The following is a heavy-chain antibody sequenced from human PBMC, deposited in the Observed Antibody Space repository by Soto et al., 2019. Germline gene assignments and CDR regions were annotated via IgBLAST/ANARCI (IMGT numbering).Heavy chain of an antibody. CDR1: GFTFSSYW. CDR2: IKQDGSEK. V-gene: IGHV3-7*03. Sequence: EVQLVESGGGLVQPGGSLRLSCAASGFTFSSYWMSWVRQDPGKGLEWVANIKQDGSEKYYVDSVKGRFTISRDNAKNSLYLQMNSLRAEDTAVYYCARAKVAGTTPWFDPWGQGTLVTVSS. D-gene: IGHD6-19*01. J-gene: IGHJ5*02. CDR3: ARAKVAGTTPWFDP.